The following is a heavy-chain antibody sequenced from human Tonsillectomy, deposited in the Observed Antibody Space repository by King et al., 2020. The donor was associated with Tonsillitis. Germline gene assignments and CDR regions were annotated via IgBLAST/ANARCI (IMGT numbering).Heavy chain of an antibody. V-gene: IGHV1-8*01. CDR3: ARGYDFWSGSWGMDV. CDR2: MNPNSGYT. J-gene: IGHJ6*02. CDR1: GYTFTSYD. Sequence: QLVQSGAEMKKPGASVKVSCKASGYTFTSYDINWVRQATGQGLEWMGWMNPNSGYTGYAQKFQGRVTMTRNTSISTAYMEMSSLRSEDTAVYYCARGYDFWSGSWGMDVWGQGTTVTVSS. D-gene: IGHD3-3*01.